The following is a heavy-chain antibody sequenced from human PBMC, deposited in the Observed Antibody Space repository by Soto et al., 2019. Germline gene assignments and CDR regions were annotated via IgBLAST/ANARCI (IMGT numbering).Heavy chain of an antibody. CDR1: GGTFSSYT. CDR2: IIPILGIA. V-gene: IGHV1-69*02. J-gene: IGHJ5*02. Sequence: SVKVSCKASGGTFSSYTISWVRQAPGQGLEWMGRIIPILGIANYAQKFQGRVTITADKSTSTAYMELSSLRSEDTAVYYCARADCSSTSCYEFGWFDPWGQGTLVTVSS. CDR3: ARADCSSTSCYEFGWFDP. D-gene: IGHD2-2*01.